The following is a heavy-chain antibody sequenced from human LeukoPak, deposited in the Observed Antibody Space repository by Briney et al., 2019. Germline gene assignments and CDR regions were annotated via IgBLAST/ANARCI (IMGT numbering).Heavy chain of an antibody. CDR1: GFDVNTNY. V-gene: IGHV3-53*05. D-gene: IGHD3-10*01. Sequence: GGSQRLSCAASGFDVNTNYMTWVRQAPGKGLEWVSVIYSAGSTYYADSVKGRFTISRDNSKNTLYLQMNSLRAEDTAVYYCARSGGFGELGYYYMDVWGKGTTVTVSS. CDR3: ARSGGFGELGYYYMDV. J-gene: IGHJ6*03. CDR2: IYSAGST.